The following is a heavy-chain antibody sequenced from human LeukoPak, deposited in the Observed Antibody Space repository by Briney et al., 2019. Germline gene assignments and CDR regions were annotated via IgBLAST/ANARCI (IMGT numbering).Heavy chain of an antibody. CDR1: GGSISSYY. CDR2: IYYSGST. J-gene: IGHJ2*01. CDR3: ARGIAAAGREWYFDL. Sequence: SETLSLTCTVSGGSISSYYWSWIRQPPGKGLEWIGYIYYSGSTYYNPSLKSRVTISVDTSKNQFSLKLSSVTAADTAVYYCARGIAAAGREWYFDLWGRGTLVTVSS. D-gene: IGHD6-13*01. V-gene: IGHV4-59*01.